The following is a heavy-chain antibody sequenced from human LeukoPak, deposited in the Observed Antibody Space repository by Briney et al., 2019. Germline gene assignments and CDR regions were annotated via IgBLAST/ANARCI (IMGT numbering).Heavy chain of an antibody. D-gene: IGHD6-13*01. V-gene: IGHV1-18*01. CDR2: ISGYHGNS. Sequence: ASVKVSCKASGGTFSSYAISWVRQAPGQGLEWMGWISGYHGNSNHAQKFQGRVTMTTDTSTSTVYMELRSLRSDDTAVYYCARVGYSSSWYYYYMDVWGKGTTVTVSS. J-gene: IGHJ6*03. CDR1: GGTFSSYA. CDR3: ARVGYSSSWYYYYMDV.